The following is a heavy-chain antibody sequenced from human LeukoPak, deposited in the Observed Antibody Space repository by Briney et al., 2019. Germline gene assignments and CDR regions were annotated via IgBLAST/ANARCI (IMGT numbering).Heavy chain of an antibody. Sequence: SSQTLSLTCTVSGGSISSGSYYWSWIRQPAGKGLEWIGRIYTSGSTNYNPFLKSRVTISVDTSKNQFSLKLSSVTAADTAVYYCARAVGASFDYWGQGTLVTVSS. J-gene: IGHJ4*02. CDR3: ARAVGASFDY. V-gene: IGHV4-61*02. D-gene: IGHD1-26*01. CDR1: GGSISSGSYY. CDR2: IYTSGST.